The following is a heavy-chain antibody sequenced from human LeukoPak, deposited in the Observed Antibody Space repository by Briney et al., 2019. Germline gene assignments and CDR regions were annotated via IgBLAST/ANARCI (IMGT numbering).Heavy chain of an antibody. D-gene: IGHD3-16*01. J-gene: IGHJ4*02. CDR3: ANLYQDC. Sequence: GGSLRLSCAASGFTFSSYAMHWVRQAPGKGLEWVAVISYDGSNKYYADSVKGRFTISRDNSKNTLYLQMNSLRAEDTAVYYCANLYQDCWGQGTLVTVSS. V-gene: IGHV3-30*04. CDR1: GFTFSSYA. CDR2: ISYDGSNK.